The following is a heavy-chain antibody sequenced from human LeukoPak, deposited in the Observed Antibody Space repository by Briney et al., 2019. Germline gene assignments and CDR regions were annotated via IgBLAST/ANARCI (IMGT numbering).Heavy chain of an antibody. J-gene: IGHJ4*02. D-gene: IGHD1-26*01. CDR2: IKQDGSEK. CDR3: AKAEVKSYYLFDY. CDR1: GFTFSSYW. V-gene: IGHV3-7*03. Sequence: TGGSLRLSCAASGFTFSSYWMSWVRQAPGKGLEWVANIKQDGSEKYYVDSVKGRFTISRDNSKNTLYLQMNSLRAEDTAVYYCAKAEVKSYYLFDYWGQGTLVTVSS.